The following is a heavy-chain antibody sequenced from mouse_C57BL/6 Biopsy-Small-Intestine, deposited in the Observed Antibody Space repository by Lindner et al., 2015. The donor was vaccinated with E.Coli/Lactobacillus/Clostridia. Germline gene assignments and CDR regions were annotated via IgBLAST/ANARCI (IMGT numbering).Heavy chain of an antibody. CDR3: ARSLGGVGATIGDP. Sequence: SVKVSCKASGYTFITYDINWVRQAPGQGLEWIGWMKPNSGDTGYAQNFQDRVTMTRDTSISTAYLEVSSLTSEDTAVYYCARSLGGVGATIGDPWGQGTLVTVS. CDR1: GYTFITYD. D-gene: IGHD2-14*01. J-gene: IGHJ3*01. V-gene: IGHV1-84*02. CDR2: MKPNSGDT.